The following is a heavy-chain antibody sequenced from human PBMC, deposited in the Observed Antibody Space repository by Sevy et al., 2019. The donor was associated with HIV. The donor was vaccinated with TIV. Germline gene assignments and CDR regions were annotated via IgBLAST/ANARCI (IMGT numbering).Heavy chain of an antibody. V-gene: IGHV3-23*01. Sequence: GGSLRLSCAASGFTFSSYAMSWVRQAPGKGLEWVSSFTGGGTNTFYADSVKGRFTISRDNSKNTLYLQMNSLRAEDTAVYYCAKDSILVAGHFDYWGQGTLVTVSS. D-gene: IGHD6-19*01. CDR3: AKDSILVAGHFDY. CDR2: FTGGGTNT. CDR1: GFTFSSYA. J-gene: IGHJ4*02.